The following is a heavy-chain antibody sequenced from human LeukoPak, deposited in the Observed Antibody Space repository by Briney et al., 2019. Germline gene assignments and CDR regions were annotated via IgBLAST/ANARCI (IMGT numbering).Heavy chain of an antibody. CDR1: VFTFSRYV. J-gene: IGHJ1*01. D-gene: IGHD6-13*01. V-gene: IGHV3-30*02. CDR3: AKHSHSGSSNFRLSYFQH. Sequence: GGCLSLSRAASVFTFSRYVMHWVGQAPGKGLEGVAFIRYDGSNKYYADSVQGRFTISRDNAKNSLYLQMNSLRAEDMALYYCAKHSHSGSSNFRLSYFQHWGQGTLVTVSS. CDR2: IRYDGSNK.